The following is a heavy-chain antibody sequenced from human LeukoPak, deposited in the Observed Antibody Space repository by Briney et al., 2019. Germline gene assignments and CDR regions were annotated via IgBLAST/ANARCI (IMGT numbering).Heavy chain of an antibody. CDR2: IIPIFGTA. Sequence: SVKVSCKASGGTFSSYAISWVRQAPGRGLEWMGGIIPIFGTANYAQKFQGRVTITADESTSTAYMELSSLRSEDTAVYYCAREWTSNYYDSSGYTFDYWGQGTLVTVSS. CDR1: GGTFSSYA. V-gene: IGHV1-69*13. CDR3: AREWTSNYYDSSGYTFDY. J-gene: IGHJ4*02. D-gene: IGHD3-22*01.